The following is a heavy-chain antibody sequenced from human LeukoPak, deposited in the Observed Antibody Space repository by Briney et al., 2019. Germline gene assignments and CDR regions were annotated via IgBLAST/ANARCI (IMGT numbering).Heavy chain of an antibody. Sequence: GGSLRLSCAASGFTFSNTWMNWVRQAPGKGLEWVGRIKSKRDGATIDYATPVKGRFTISRDDSKNTLYLQMNSLSTEDTAVYYCARERYFDWTKIDYWGQGTLVTVSS. CDR1: GFTFSNTW. CDR2: IKSKRDGATI. D-gene: IGHD3-9*01. J-gene: IGHJ4*02. V-gene: IGHV3-15*01. CDR3: ARERYFDWTKIDY.